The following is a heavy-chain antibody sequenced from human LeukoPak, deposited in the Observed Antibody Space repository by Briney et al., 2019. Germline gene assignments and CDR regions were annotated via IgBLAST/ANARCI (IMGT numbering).Heavy chain of an antibody. J-gene: IGHJ5*02. CDR1: GFPFSNYW. Sequence: GGSLRLSCAASGFPFSNYWIHWVRQAPGKGLMWVSSINTDGRTTRYAASVQGRFTISRDNAKNTLSLQMNSLRDDDTAVYYCARAGASGWYAAGWFDPWGQGTLVTVSS. D-gene: IGHD6-19*01. V-gene: IGHV3-74*01. CDR2: INTDGRTT. CDR3: ARAGASGWYAAGWFDP.